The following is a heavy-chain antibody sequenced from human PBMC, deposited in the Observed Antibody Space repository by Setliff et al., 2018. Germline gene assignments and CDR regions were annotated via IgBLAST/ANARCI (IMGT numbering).Heavy chain of an antibody. CDR3: ARVDFTMLQGVLGH. CDR2: ISHSGSA. CDR1: GGSFSTYF. J-gene: IGHJ1*01. D-gene: IGHD3-10*01. Sequence: SETLSLTCAVYGGSFSTYFWSWIRQPPGKGLEWIGEISHSGSANYNPSLKSRVTMSVDTSKNQFSLNLNSVTAADTAVYYCARVDFTMLQGVLGHWGQGTLVTVSS. V-gene: IGHV4-34*01.